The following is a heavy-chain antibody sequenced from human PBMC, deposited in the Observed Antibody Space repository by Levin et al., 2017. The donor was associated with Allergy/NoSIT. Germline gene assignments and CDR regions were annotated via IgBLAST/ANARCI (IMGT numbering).Heavy chain of an antibody. CDR3: TRDPGRGYGMDV. CDR1: GDSVSSNTAA. V-gene: IGHV6-1*01. J-gene: IGHJ6*02. Sequence: SETLPLTCVISGDSVSSNTAAWNWIRQSPSRGLEWLGRTYFRSKWINEYAESVKSRISVNPDTSKNQFSLHLNSVTPDDTAVYYCTRDPGRGYGMDVWGQGTTVTVSS. CDR2: TYFRSKWIN.